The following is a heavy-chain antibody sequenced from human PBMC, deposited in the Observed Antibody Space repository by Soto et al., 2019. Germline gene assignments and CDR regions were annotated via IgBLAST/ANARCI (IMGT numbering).Heavy chain of an antibody. CDR1: GGTFRSYA. V-gene: IGHV1-69*01. J-gene: IGHJ4*02. D-gene: IGHD3-22*01. Sequence: QVQLVQSGAEVKKPGSSVRVSCKASGGTFRSYAISWVRQAPGQGLEWMGGIIPMFGTPNYAQKFQGRVTISADEFPSTAYMELSRLTSEDTAVYYCARGSDDSTGPDYWGQGTLVTVSS. CDR2: IIPMFGTP. CDR3: ARGSDDSTGPDY.